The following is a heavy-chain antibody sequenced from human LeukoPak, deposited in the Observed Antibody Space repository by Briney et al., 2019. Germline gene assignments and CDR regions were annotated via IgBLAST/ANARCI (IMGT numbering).Heavy chain of an antibody. CDR1: GFTVTSKH. D-gene: IGHD4-23*01. J-gene: IGHJ3*02. Sequence: GGSLRLSCAASGFTVTSKHMSWVRQAPGKGLEWVSFIYSGGTTYYADSVKGRFTISRHNSENTLYLQMNSLRAEDTAVYYCAREVVTHDAFDIWGQGTMVTVSS. CDR2: IYSGGTT. CDR3: AREVVTHDAFDI. V-gene: IGHV3-53*04.